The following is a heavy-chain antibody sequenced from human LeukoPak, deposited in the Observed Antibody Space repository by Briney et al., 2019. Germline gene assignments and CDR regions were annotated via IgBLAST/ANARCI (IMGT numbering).Heavy chain of an antibody. D-gene: IGHD5-18*01. CDR3: ARAVDTAMVTDY. V-gene: IGHV4-59*01. CDR2: IYYSGST. J-gene: IGHJ4*02. CDR1: GGSIGSYY. Sequence: SETLSLTCTVSGGSIGSYYWSWIRQPPGKGLEWIGYIYYSGSTNYNPSLKSRVTISVDTSKNQFSLKLSSVTAADTAVYYCARAVDTAMVTDYWGQGTLVTVSS.